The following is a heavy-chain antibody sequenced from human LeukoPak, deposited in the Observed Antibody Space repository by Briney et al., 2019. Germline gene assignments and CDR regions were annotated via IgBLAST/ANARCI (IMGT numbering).Heavy chain of an antibody. CDR1: GGTFSSYA. J-gene: IGHJ4*02. CDR2: IIPIFGTA. Sequence: SVRVSCKASGGTFSSYAISWVRQAPGQGLEWMGGIIPIFGTANYAQKFQGRVTITADESTSTAYMELSSLRSEDTAVYYCARVERAERKLVAGLGYWGQGTLVTVSS. V-gene: IGHV1-69*01. CDR3: ARVERAERKLVAGLGY. D-gene: IGHD2-15*01.